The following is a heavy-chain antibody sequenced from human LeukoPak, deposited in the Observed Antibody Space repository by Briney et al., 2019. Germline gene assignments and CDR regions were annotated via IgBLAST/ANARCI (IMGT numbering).Heavy chain of an antibody. CDR3: ASGAVAGTFDY. CDR2: INHSGST. Sequence: SETLSLTCAVYGGSFSGYYWSWIRQPPGKGLEWIGEINHSGSTNYNPSLKSRVTISVDTSKNQFSLKLSSVTAADTAVYYCASGAVAGTFDYWGRGTLVTVSS. V-gene: IGHV4-34*01. CDR1: GGSFSGYY. J-gene: IGHJ4*02. D-gene: IGHD6-19*01.